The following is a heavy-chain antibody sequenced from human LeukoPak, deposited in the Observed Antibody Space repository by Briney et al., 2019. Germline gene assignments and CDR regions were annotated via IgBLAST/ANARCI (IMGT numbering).Heavy chain of an antibody. CDR2: INPNSGGT. D-gene: IGHD1-26*01. CDR3: ARFGGSYYRWFDP. V-gene: IGHV1-2*02. CDR1: GYTFTSYA. J-gene: IGHJ5*02. Sequence: ASVKVSCKASGYTFTSYAMNWVRQAPGQGLEWMGWINPNSGGTNYAQKFQGRVTMTRDTSISTAYMELSRLRSDDTAVYHCARFGGSYYRWFDPWGQGTLVTVSS.